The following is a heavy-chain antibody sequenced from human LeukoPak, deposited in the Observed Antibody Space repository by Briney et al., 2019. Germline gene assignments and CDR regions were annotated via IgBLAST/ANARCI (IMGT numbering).Heavy chain of an antibody. V-gene: IGHV1-69*05. CDR2: IIPIFGTA. J-gene: IGHJ4*02. D-gene: IGHD3-22*01. CDR1: GGTFSSYA. CDR3: ARDGVITDY. Sequence: SVKVSCKASGGTFSSYAISWVRQAPGQGLEWMGGIIPIFGTANYAQKFQGRVTMTRNTSISTAYMELSSLRSEDTAVYYCARDGVITDYWGQGTLVTVSS.